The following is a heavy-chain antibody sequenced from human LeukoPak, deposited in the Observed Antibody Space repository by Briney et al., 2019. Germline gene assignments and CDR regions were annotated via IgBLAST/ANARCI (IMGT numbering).Heavy chain of an antibody. V-gene: IGHV4-38-2*02. CDR2: IYHSGST. D-gene: IGHD5-24*01. CDR1: GYSISSGYY. Sequence: PSETLSLTCTVSGYSISSGYYWGWIRQPPGKGLEWIGSIYHSGSTYYNPSLKSRVTISVDTSKNQFSLKLSSVTAADTAVYYCAREVEGVGYWGQGTLVTVSS. CDR3: AREVEGVGY. J-gene: IGHJ4*01.